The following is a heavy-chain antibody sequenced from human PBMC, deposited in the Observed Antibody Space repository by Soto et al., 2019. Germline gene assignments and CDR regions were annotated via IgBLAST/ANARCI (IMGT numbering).Heavy chain of an antibody. CDR1: GGCFRGYY. V-gene: IGHV4-34*01. J-gene: IGHJ4*02. CDR3: ARSYRRAVRGVIRSLLKY. Sequence: PSETLSLTCAVYGGCFRGYYWSGIRQPPGKGLEWIGEINHSGSTNYNPSLKSRVTISVDTSKNSLYLQMNSLRAGDTAVYYCARSYRRAVRGVIRSLLKYWGQGTLVTVSS. D-gene: IGHD3-10*01. CDR2: INHSGST.